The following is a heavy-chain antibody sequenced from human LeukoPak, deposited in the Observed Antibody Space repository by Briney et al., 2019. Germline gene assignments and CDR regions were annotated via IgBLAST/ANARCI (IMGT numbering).Heavy chain of an antibody. CDR2: MHANTGDT. D-gene: IGHD1-14*01. Sequence: ASVKVSCKASGYTFTDNYIHWVRQAPGHGLECMGWMHANTGDTVYVQKFQGQVTFTRDTSISTAYMELHRLGSDDTAVYYCVRDLTNPASGDYWGQGTLVTVSS. V-gene: IGHV1-2*02. CDR3: VRDLTNPASGDY. J-gene: IGHJ4*02. CDR1: GYTFTDNY.